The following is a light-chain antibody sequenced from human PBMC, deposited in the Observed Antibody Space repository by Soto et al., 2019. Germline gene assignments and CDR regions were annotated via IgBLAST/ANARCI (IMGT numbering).Light chain of an antibody. CDR3: QHFDDSLT. V-gene: IGKV3-20*01. J-gene: IGKJ4*01. CDR1: QSVDSST. Sequence: EVVLTQSPGTLSLSPGERATLSCRASQSVDSSTLAWYQQKPGQAPRLLISGASKRATGTPDRFSGSGSGTDFTLTISRLEHEDFAVYYCQHFDDSLTFGGGTKVEIK. CDR2: GAS.